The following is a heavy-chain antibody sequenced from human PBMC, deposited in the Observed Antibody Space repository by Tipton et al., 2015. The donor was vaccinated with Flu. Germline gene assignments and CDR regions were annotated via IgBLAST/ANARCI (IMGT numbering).Heavy chain of an antibody. CDR3: ARELIAAAGLPRTFDY. CDR2: IYHSGST. J-gene: IGHJ4*02. V-gene: IGHV4-4*02. Sequence: TLSLTCAVSGGSISSSEWWSWVRQPPGKGLEWIGEIYHSGSTNYNPSLKSRVTISVDQSKNQFSLKLTSATAADTAVYYCARELIAAAGLPRTFDYWGQGTLVTVSS. D-gene: IGHD6-13*01. CDR1: GGSISSSEW.